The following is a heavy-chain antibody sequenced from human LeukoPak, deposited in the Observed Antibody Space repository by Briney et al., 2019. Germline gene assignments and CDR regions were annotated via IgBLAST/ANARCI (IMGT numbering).Heavy chain of an antibody. CDR2: IYYSVST. CDR3: AREDKRAYYDILTGYYIEYYFDY. D-gene: IGHD3-9*01. CDR1: GGSISSYY. Sequence: SETLSLTCTVSGGSISSYYWSWIRQPPGKGLEWIGYIYYSVSTNYNPSLKSRVTISVDTSKNQFSLKLSSVTAADTAVYYCAREDKRAYYDILTGYYIEYYFDYWGQGTLVTVSS. J-gene: IGHJ4*02. V-gene: IGHV4-59*01.